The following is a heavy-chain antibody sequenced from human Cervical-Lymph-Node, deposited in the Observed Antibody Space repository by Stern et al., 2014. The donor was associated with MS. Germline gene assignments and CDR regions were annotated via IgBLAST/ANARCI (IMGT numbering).Heavy chain of an antibody. CDR1: GFSLNTTGMC. Sequence: HVTLRESGPALVKPTQTLTLTCTFSGFSLNTTGMCVSWIRQPPGKALEWLGLIDLDADKYYSTSLKTRLTISKYTSKNQVVLTMTNMDPVDTATYFCARMKMVHESPDDVDYWGQGTLVTVSS. D-gene: IGHD5-24*01. CDR2: IDLDADK. J-gene: IGHJ4*02. V-gene: IGHV2-70*01. CDR3: ARMKMVHESPDDVDY.